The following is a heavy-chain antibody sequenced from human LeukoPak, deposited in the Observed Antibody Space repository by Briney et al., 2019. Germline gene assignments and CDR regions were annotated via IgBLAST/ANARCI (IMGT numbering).Heavy chain of an antibody. J-gene: IGHJ4*02. CDR3: SQLSRGY. Sequence: PGGSLRLSCAASGFSLSDAWMSWVRQAPGKGLECVGRLKPKTEGGTTDYTEPVNDRFSVSRDDSKNTMYLEMKNLKTEDTGLYYCSQLSRGYWGQGTQVTVSS. CDR2: LKPKTEGGTT. V-gene: IGHV3-15*01. D-gene: IGHD1-1*01. CDR1: GFSLSDAW.